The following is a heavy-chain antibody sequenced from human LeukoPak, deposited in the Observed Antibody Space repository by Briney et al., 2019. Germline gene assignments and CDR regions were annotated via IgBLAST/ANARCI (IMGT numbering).Heavy chain of an antibody. D-gene: IGHD2-8*01. CDR3: ARDEGVGGYCTNGVCYTNWFDP. CDR1: GGSISSSSYY. Sequence: SETLSLTCTVSGGSISSSSYYWGWIRHPPGKGLEWIGSIYYSGSPYYNPSLKSRVTISVDTSKNQFSLKLSSVTAADTAVYYCARDEGVGGYCTNGVCYTNWFDPWGQGTLVTVSS. V-gene: IGHV4-39*02. CDR2: IYYSGSP. J-gene: IGHJ5*02.